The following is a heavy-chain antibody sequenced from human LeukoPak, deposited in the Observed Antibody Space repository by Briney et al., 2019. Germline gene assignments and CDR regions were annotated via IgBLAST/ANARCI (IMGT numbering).Heavy chain of an antibody. V-gene: IGHV3-74*01. CDR1: GFTFSSSW. Sequence: GGSLRLSCAASGFTFSSSWMHWFRQVPGKGLVWVSRINSDGSITTYADSVKGRVTISRDNAKNTLYLQLNSLRAEDTAVYYCARAIAAAGTDYWGQGTLVTVSS. J-gene: IGHJ4*02. CDR2: INSDGSIT. D-gene: IGHD6-13*01. CDR3: ARAIAAAGTDY.